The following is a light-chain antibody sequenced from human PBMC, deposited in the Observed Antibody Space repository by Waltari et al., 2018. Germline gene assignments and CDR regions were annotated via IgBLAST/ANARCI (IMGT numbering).Light chain of an antibody. V-gene: IGLV3-21*03. CDR1: NIGSKS. CDR2: DDS. CDR3: QVWDSSSDHRVV. Sequence: SYVLTQPPSVSVAPGKTARITCGGNNIGSKSVHWYQQKPGQAPVLVVYDDSDRPSGIPGRFSGSNSGNTATLTISRVEAGDEADYYCQVWDSSSDHRVVFGGGTKLTVL. J-gene: IGLJ2*01.